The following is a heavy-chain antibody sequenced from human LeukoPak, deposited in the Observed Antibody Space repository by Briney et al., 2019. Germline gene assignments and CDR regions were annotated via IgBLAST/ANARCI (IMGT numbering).Heavy chain of an antibody. CDR2: IYYSGST. V-gene: IGHV4-39*01. CDR3: ANSYYYDSSGYYN. J-gene: IGHJ4*02. CDR1: GGSISSSSYY. D-gene: IGHD3-22*01. Sequence: SETLSLTCNVSGGSISSSSYYWGWIRQPPGKGLEWIGSIYYSGSTYYNPSLKSRVTISVDTSKNQFSLKLSSVTAADTAVYYCANSYYYDSSGYYNWGQGTLVTVSS.